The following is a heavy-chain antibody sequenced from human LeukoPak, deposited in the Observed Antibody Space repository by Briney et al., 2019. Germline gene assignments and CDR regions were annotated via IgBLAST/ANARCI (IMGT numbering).Heavy chain of an antibody. V-gene: IGHV3-21*01. CDR1: GFTFSTFA. CDR2: ISSSSSYI. Sequence: GGSLRLSCAASGFTFSTFAMIWVRQPPGKGLEWVSSISSSSSYIYYADSVKGRFTISRDNAKNSLYLQMNSLRAEDTAVYYCARGGALGYCSGGSCYSVDYWGQGTLVTVSS. J-gene: IGHJ4*02. CDR3: ARGGALGYCSGGSCYSVDY. D-gene: IGHD2-15*01.